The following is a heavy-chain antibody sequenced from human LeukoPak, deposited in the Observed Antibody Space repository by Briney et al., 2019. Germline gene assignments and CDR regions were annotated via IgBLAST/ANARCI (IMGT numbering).Heavy chain of an antibody. CDR3: ARGNDWFDP. V-gene: IGHV4-61*01. CDR2: IYYSGST. Sequence: PSETLSLTCTVSGYSISSGYYWGWIRQPPGKGLEWIGYIYYSGSTNYNPSLKSRVTISVDTSKNQFSLNLSSVTAADTAVYYCARGNDWFDPWGQGTLVTVSS. D-gene: IGHD1-1*01. CDR1: GYSISSGYY. J-gene: IGHJ5*02.